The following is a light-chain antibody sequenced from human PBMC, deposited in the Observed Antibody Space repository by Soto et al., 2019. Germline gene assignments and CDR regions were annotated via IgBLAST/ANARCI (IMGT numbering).Light chain of an antibody. CDR2: MAS. CDR3: QQYNTYSRP. V-gene: IGKV1-5*03. CDR1: QSISNW. J-gene: IGKJ1*01. Sequence: DVQRTQSPSTLSASVGDRVTITCRASQSISNWLAWYQQRPGKAPKLLIYMASRLEGGVASRFSGSGSGTEFTLTISSLQPDDFATYYCQQYNTYSRPFGEGPKVQLK.